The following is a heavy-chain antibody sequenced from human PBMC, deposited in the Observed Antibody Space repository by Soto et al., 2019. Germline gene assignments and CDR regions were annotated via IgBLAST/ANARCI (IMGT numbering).Heavy chain of an antibody. J-gene: IGHJ4*02. CDR2: ISGSSSTK. D-gene: IGHD2-21*01. CDR3: VKDHLNSYPYYFDY. V-gene: IGHV3-48*01. Sequence: GGSLRLSCAASEFTFSIYSMNWVRQAPGKGLEWVSYISGSSSTKYYADSVKGRFTISKDNAKNSLYLQMNSLRAEDTAVYYCVKDHLNSYPYYFDYWGQGTLVTVSS. CDR1: EFTFSIYS.